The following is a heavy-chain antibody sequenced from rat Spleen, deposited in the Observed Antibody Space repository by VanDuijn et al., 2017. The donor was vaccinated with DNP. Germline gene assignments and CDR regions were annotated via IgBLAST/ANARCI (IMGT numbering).Heavy chain of an antibody. J-gene: IGHJ4*01. D-gene: IGHD1-11*01. CDR2: IWSGGST. V-gene: IGHV2-15*01. Sequence: QVQLKESGPGLVQPSQTLSLTCTVAGFSLTSYSVSWVRQPPGKGLEWLGAIWSGGSTDYNSALKSRLSINRDTSKSQVLLKMNSLQTEDTAMYFCARSGNYGNYYTMDAWGQGTSVTVSS. CDR1: GFSLTSYS. CDR3: ARSGNYGNYYTMDA.